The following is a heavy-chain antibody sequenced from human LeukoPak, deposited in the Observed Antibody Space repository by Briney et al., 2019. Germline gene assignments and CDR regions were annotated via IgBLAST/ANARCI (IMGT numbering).Heavy chain of an antibody. CDR1: GFTFNNYA. CDR2: ISGSGGTT. CDR3: AKVSGGGLYYDGMDV. Sequence: GGSLRLSCAASGFTFNNYAMNWVRQAPRKGLEWVSVISGSGGTTYYADSVKGRFTISRDSSKNTLYLQMNSLRAEDTAVYYCAKVSGGGLYYDGMDVWGQGTTATASS. D-gene: IGHD1-14*01. V-gene: IGHV3-23*01. J-gene: IGHJ6*02.